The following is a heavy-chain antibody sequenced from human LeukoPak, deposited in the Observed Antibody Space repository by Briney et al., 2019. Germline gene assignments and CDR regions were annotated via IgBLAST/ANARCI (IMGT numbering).Heavy chain of an antibody. Sequence: ASVKVSCKASGYTLTSYGIIWVRQAPGQGLEWMGWISAYNGNTNYAQKLQGRVTMTTDTSTSTAYMELRSLRSDDTAVYYCARDEGYYDSSDYWGQGTLVTVSS. CDR3: ARDEGYYDSSDY. J-gene: IGHJ4*02. V-gene: IGHV1-18*01. D-gene: IGHD3-22*01. CDR1: GYTLTSYG. CDR2: ISAYNGNT.